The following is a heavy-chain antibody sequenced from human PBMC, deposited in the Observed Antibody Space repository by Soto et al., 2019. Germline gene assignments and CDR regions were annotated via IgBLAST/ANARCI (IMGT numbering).Heavy chain of an antibody. CDR3: AGQQWLEYYYYYYGMDV. V-gene: IGHV3-23*01. Sequence: GSLRLSCAASGFTFSSYAMSWVRQAPGKGLEWVSAISGSGGSTYYADSVKGRFTISRDNSKNTLYLQMNSLKAEDTAVYYCAGQQWLEYYYYYYGMDVWGQGTTVTISS. J-gene: IGHJ6*02. CDR1: GFTFSSYA. CDR2: ISGSGGST. D-gene: IGHD6-19*01.